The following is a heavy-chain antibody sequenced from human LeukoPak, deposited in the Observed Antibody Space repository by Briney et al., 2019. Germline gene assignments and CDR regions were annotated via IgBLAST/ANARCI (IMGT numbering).Heavy chain of an antibody. CDR1: GFSFSYSA. D-gene: IGHD5-18*01. CDR3: ATDRHGSWIQAR. Sequence: GGSLRLSCAASGFSFSYSAMSWVHQAPGKGLEWVSCIGGGGGYTYYRDSLKGRFTISRDTSNNMLFLQINSLRAEDTAVYYCATDRHGSWIQARWGQGTLVTVSS. V-gene: IGHV3-23*01. CDR2: IGGGGGYT. J-gene: IGHJ4*02.